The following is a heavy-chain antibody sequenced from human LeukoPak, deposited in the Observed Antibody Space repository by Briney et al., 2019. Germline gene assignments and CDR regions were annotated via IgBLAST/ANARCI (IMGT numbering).Heavy chain of an antibody. V-gene: IGHV3-7*03. CDR3: AKRAMPFEVGYYMDV. CDR2: IKQDGSEK. D-gene: IGHD2-2*01. J-gene: IGHJ6*03. CDR1: GFTFSSYW. Sequence: GGSLRLSCAASGFTFSSYWMSWVRQAPGKGLEWVANIKQDGSEKYYADSVKGRFTISRDNAKNSLYLQMNSLRAEDTAVYYCAKRAMPFEVGYYMDVWGKGTTVTVSS.